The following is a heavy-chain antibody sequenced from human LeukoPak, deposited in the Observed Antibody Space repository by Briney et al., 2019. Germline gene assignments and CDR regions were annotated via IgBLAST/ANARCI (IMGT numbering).Heavy chain of an antibody. CDR3: ARDNSVRDEAWWFNP. V-gene: IGHV1-8*01. Sequence: GASVKVSCTASEYIFTTYEINWVRQATGQGLEWMGWINPNSGNTVYAQKSQGRLTMTRNTSISTAYMELSSLRSEDTAVYYCARDNSVRDEAWWFNPWGQGTLVTVSS. J-gene: IGHJ5*02. CDR2: INPNSGNT. D-gene: IGHD5-24*01. CDR1: EYIFTTYE.